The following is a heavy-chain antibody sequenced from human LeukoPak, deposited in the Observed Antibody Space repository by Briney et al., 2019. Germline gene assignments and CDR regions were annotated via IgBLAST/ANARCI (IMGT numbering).Heavy chain of an antibody. J-gene: IGHJ4*02. CDR1: GFTFSTYG. Sequence: PGGTLRLSCAASGFTFSTYGMSWVRQAPGKGLEWVSAISGGGGSTYYADSVKGRFTISGDNSKNTLYLQMNSLRAEDTAVYYCAKVSRFSSGWCDYWGQGTLVTVSS. CDR2: ISGGGGST. CDR3: AKVSRFSSGWCDY. V-gene: IGHV3-23*01. D-gene: IGHD6-19*01.